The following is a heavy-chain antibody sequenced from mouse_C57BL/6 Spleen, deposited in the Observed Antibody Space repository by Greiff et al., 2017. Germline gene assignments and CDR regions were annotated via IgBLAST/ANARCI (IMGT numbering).Heavy chain of an antibody. J-gene: IGHJ1*03. Sequence: EVQRVESGPELVKPGASVKIPCKASGYTFTDYNMDWVKQSHGKSLEWIGDINPNNGGTIYNQKFKGKATLTVDKSSSTAYMELRSLTSEDTAVYYCARGRTTVVATDWYFDVWGTGTTVTVSS. CDR2: INPNNGGT. CDR1: GYTFTDYN. CDR3: ARGRTTVVATDWYFDV. V-gene: IGHV1-18*01. D-gene: IGHD1-1*01.